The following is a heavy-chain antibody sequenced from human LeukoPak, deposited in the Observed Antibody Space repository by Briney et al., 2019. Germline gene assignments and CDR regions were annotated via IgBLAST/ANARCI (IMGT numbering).Heavy chain of an antibody. CDR1: GYTFTGYY. Sequence: GASVKVSCKASGYTFTGYYMYWVRQAPGQGLEWMGWINPNSGGTNYAQKFQGRVTMTRDTSISTAYMELSRLRSDDTAVYYRARDLGYGDYVFDYWGQGTLVTVSP. D-gene: IGHD4-17*01. J-gene: IGHJ4*02. CDR2: INPNSGGT. V-gene: IGHV1-2*02. CDR3: ARDLGYGDYVFDY.